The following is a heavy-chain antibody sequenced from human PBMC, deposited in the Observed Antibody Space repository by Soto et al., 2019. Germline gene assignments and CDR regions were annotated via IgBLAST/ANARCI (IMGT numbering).Heavy chain of an antibody. CDR2: IYYSGST. CDR3: ARRSGGSANFDY. D-gene: IGHD2-15*01. CDR1: GGSISSYY. Sequence: QVQLQESGPGLVKPSETLSLTCTVSGGSISSYYWSWIRQPPGKGLEWIGYIYYSGSTNYNPSLKSRVTISVDTSKNQFSLQLRSVTAADTAVYYCARRSGGSANFDYWGQGTLVTVSS. V-gene: IGHV4-59*08. J-gene: IGHJ4*02.